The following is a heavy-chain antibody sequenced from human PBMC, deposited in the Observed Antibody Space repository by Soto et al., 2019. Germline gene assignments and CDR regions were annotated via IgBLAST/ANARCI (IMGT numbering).Heavy chain of an antibody. CDR1: GVSITGSY. V-gene: IGHV4-4*07. J-gene: IGHJ6*02. D-gene: IGHD3-10*01. Sequence: VQLREPGPGLVKPSETLSLSCIVSGVSITGSYWSWVRQPAGKRLEWIGRIHSDGSSNYNPPLNGRLTMSLVRSRNQFSLILRSVTAADTAIYFCARLFTVTTDYYFGMDVWGQGTTVTVSS. CDR3: ARLFTVTTDYYFGMDV. CDR2: IHSDGSS.